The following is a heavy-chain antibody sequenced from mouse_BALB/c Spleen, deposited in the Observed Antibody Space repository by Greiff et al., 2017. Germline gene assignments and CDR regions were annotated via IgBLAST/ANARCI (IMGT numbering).Heavy chain of an antibody. D-gene: IGHD2-2*01. CDR1: GYSITSDYA. V-gene: IGHV3-2*02. J-gene: IGHJ4*01. CDR2: ISYSGST. CDR3: AREEYGYPYAMDY. Sequence: DVKLQESGPGLVKPSQSLSLTCTVTGYSITSDYAWNWIRQFPGNKLEWMGYISYSGSTSYNPSLKSRISITRDTSKNQFFLQLNSVTTEDTATYYCAREEYGYPYAMDYWGQGTSVTVSS.